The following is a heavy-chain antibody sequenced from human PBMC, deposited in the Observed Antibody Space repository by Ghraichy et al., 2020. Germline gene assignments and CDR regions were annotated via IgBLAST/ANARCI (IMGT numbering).Heavy chain of an antibody. CDR1: GGSISSGDYY. CDR2: IYYSGST. Sequence: SETLSLTCTVSGGSISSGDYYWSWIRQPPGKGLEWIGYIYYSGSTYYNPSLKSRVTISVDTSKNQFSLKLSSVTAADTAVYYCARDPAYGGIPGAFDLWGQGTMVTVSS. D-gene: IGHD4-23*01. V-gene: IGHV4-30-4*01. CDR3: ARDPAYGGIPGAFDL. J-gene: IGHJ3*01.